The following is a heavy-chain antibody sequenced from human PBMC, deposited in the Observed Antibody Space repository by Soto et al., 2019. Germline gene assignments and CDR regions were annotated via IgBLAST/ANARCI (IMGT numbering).Heavy chain of an antibody. CDR2: INHSGST. V-gene: IGHV4-34*01. J-gene: IGHJ4*02. D-gene: IGHD2-2*01. CDR3: ARRGAMGYCSSTSCYGFDY. Sequence: PSETLSLTCAVYGGSFSGYYWSWIRQPPGKGLEWIGEINHSGSTNYNPSLKSRVTISVDTSKNQFSLKLSSVTAADTAVYYCARRGAMGYCSSTSCYGFDYWGQGTLVTVSS. CDR1: GGSFSGYY.